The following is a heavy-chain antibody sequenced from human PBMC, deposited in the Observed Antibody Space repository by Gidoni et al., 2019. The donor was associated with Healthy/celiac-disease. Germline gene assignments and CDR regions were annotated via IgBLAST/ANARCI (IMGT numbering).Heavy chain of an antibody. CDR2: IRSKAYGGTT. J-gene: IGHJ5*02. CDR3: VRYGDPNNWFDP. CDR1: GFPFGDYA. Sequence: EVQLVESGGGLVQPGRSLRLSCTASGFPFGDYAMSWFRQAPGKGLEWVGFIRSKAYGGTTEYAASVKGRFTISRDDSKSIAYLQMNSLKTEDTAVYYCVRYGDPNNWFDPWGQGTLVTVSS. D-gene: IGHD4-17*01. V-gene: IGHV3-49*03.